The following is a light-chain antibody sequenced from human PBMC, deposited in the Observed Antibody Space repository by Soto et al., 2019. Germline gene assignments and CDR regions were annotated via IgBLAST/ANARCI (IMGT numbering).Light chain of an antibody. CDR3: SSYTSSSTLGV. Sequence: QSVLTQPASVSGSPGQSITISCTGTSSDVDDYNYVSWYQQHPGKAPKLMIYAVSNRPSEVSNRFSSSKSGNTASLTISGLQAEDEADYYCSSYTSSSTLGVFGTGTKVTVL. V-gene: IGLV2-14*01. CDR1: SSDVDDYNY. J-gene: IGLJ1*01. CDR2: AVS.